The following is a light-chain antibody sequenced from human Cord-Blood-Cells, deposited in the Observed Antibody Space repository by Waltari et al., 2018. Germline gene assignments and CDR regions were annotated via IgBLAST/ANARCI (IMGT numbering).Light chain of an antibody. J-gene: IGKJ3*01. CDR3: QQYYSYHT. CDR1: QGISSY. CDR2: AAS. Sequence: AIRMTQSPSSFSASTGVRATITCRASQGISSYLAWYQQKPGKAPKLLIYAASTLQSGVPSRFSGSGSGTDFTLTISCLQSEDFATYYCQQYYSYHTFGPGTKVDIK. V-gene: IGKV1-8*01.